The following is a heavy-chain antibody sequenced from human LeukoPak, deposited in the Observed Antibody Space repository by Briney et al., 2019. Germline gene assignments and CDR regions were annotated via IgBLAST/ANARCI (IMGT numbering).Heavy chain of an antibody. J-gene: IGHJ5*02. CDR1: GFTFSTYS. Sequence: GGSLRLSCSASGFTFSTYSMNCVRQAPGKGLEWVSSISGRSSDIRYADSVKGRFTISRDNSKNSLYLQMERLSIDDTAVYYCARDAIVVVVAATGGSWFDPWGQGTLVTVSS. CDR2: ISGRSSDI. D-gene: IGHD2-15*01. CDR3: ARDAIVVVVAATGGSWFDP. V-gene: IGHV3-21*01.